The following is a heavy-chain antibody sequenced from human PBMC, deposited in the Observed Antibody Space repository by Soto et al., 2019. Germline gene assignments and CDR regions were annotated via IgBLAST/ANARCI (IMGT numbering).Heavy chain of an antibody. CDR3: VKQAHGLDGVAFDY. D-gene: IGHD2-15*01. Sequence: GGSLRLSCAASGFRFDDYNMHWVRQAPGKGLEWVSLITWNGGNTYYADSVKGRFTISRDSTTPSVSLQMTGLKREDTGLYYCVKQAHGLDGVAFDYWGQGTQVTVSS. CDR2: ITWNGGNT. V-gene: IGHV3-43*01. J-gene: IGHJ4*02. CDR1: GFRFDDYN.